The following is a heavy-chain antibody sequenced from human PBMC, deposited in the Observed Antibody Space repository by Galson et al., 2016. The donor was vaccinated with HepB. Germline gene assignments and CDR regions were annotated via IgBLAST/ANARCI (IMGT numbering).Heavy chain of an antibody. V-gene: IGHV3-33*01. CDR2: IWYDGINK. CDR1: GFVFKNYG. Sequence: SLRLSCAASGFVFKNYGVHWVRQAPGKGLEWVATIWYDGINKYYVESVKGRFNIARDNSQNTVYLQMNSLSVEDSAVYFCAREEGTDYYDTNGYFRLDYWGQGTLVTVSS. CDR3: AREEGTDYYDTNGYFRLDY. J-gene: IGHJ4*02. D-gene: IGHD3-22*01.